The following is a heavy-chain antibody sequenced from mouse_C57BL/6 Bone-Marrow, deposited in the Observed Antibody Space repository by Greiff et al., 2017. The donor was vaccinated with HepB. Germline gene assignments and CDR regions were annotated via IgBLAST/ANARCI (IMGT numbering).Heavy chain of an antibody. J-gene: IGHJ4*01. CDR2: IYPGSGNT. D-gene: IGHD2-4*01. CDR3: AGDYYDAMDY. V-gene: IGHV1-76*01. CDR1: GYTFTDYY. Sequence: VKLQESGAELVRPGASVKLSCKASGYTFTDYYINWVKQRPGQGLEWIARIYPGSGNTYYNEKFKGKATLTAEKSSSTAYMQLSSLTSEDSAVYFCAGDYYDAMDYWGQGTSVTVSS.